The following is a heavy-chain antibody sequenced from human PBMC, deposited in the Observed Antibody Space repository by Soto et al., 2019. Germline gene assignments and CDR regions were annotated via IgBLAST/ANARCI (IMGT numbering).Heavy chain of an antibody. Sequence: ASVKVSCKASGYTFTSYGISWVRQAPGQGLEWMGWISAYNGNTNYAQKLQGRVTMTTDTSTSTAYMELRSLRSDDTAVYYCARDLISYYDFWSGYYRAPIFDYWGQGTLVTVSS. J-gene: IGHJ4*02. CDR2: ISAYNGNT. CDR1: GYTFTSYG. V-gene: IGHV1-18*01. CDR3: ARDLISYYDFWSGYYRAPIFDY. D-gene: IGHD3-3*01.